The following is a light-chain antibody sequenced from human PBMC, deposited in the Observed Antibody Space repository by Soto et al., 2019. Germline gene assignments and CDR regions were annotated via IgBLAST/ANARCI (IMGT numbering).Light chain of an antibody. J-gene: IGLJ3*02. CDR2: SNN. V-gene: IGLV1-44*01. CDR1: SSNIGSKT. CDR3: SSYAGIKHWV. Sequence: QSVLTQPPSASGTPGQRVTISCSGGSSNIGSKTINWYQQFPGTAPKLLIYSNNQRPSGVPDRFSGSKSGNTASLTVSGLQAEDEADYYCSSYAGIKHWVFGGGTKLTVL.